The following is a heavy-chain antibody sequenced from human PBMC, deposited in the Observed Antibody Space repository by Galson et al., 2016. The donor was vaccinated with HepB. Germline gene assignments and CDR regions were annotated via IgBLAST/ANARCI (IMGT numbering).Heavy chain of an antibody. V-gene: IGHV1-46*01. CDR1: GYTFTSYY. D-gene: IGHD3/OR15-3a*01. CDR3: ARGTGTGGYLDY. CDR2: INPSGGST. Sequence: SVKASCKASGYTFTSYYMHWVRQAPGQGLEWMGIINPSGGSTSYAQKFQGRVTVTRDTSTSTVYMELSSLRSEDTAVYYCARGTGTGGYLDYWGQGTLVTVSS. J-gene: IGHJ4*02.